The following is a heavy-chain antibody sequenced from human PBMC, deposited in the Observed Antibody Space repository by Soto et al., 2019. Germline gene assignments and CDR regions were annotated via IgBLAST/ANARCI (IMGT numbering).Heavy chain of an antibody. D-gene: IGHD4-4*01. V-gene: IGHV4-31*03. CDR2: IYYSGST. CDR3: ARWDYSKLYYYYGMDV. Sequence: QVQLQESGPGLVKPSQTLSLTCTVSVGSISSGGYYWSWIRQHPGKGLEWIGYIYYSGSTYYNPFLNSRVTISVDMSKKQFSLKMSSVTAADTAVYYCARWDYSKLYYYYGMDVWGQGTTVTVSS. J-gene: IGHJ6*02. CDR1: VGSISSGGYY.